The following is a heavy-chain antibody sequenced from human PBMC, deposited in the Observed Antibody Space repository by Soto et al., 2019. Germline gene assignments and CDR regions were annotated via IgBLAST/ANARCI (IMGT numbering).Heavy chain of an antibody. Sequence: QVQLVQSGAEVKKPGASVKVSCKASGYTFTGYGISWVRQAPGQGLEWMGWISAYNGNTNYAQKLQGRVTMTTDTTTSTAYMELRSLRSDDTAVYYCARGTMVRGAHHAGYSFDYWGQGTLVTVSS. D-gene: IGHD3-10*01. V-gene: IGHV1-18*01. J-gene: IGHJ4*02. CDR1: GYTFTGYG. CDR2: ISAYNGNT. CDR3: ARGTMVRGAHHAGYSFDY.